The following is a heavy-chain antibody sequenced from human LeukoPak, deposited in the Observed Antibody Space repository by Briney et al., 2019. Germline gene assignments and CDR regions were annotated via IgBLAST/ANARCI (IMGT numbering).Heavy chain of an antibody. CDR1: GFTFSSYA. Sequence: PGRSLRLSCAASGFTFSSYAMHWVRQAPGKGLEWVAVISYDGSNKYYADSVKGRFTISRDNSKNTLYLQMNSLRAEDTAVYYCARDLVRGGDYWGQGTLVTVSS. CDR3: ARDLVRGGDY. D-gene: IGHD3-10*01. J-gene: IGHJ4*02. V-gene: IGHV3-30-3*01. CDR2: ISYDGSNK.